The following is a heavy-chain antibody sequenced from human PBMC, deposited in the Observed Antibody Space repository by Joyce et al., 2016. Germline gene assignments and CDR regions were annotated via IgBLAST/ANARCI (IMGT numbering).Heavy chain of an antibody. D-gene: IGHD3-16*01. V-gene: IGHV5-51*01. CDR1: GYSFTSYW. J-gene: IGHJ4*02. CDR3: ARSAVRGTLSPFFDY. CDR2: INPEDSDT. Sequence: EVQLVQSGGEVKKPGESLKISCKGVGYSFTSYWLGWVRQMPGKGLELMGIINPEDSDTRCSPSFQGQVTSSVDRSIKTAHLRWGSLRASDTAIYYCARSAVRGTLSPFFDYWGQGSLVTVSS.